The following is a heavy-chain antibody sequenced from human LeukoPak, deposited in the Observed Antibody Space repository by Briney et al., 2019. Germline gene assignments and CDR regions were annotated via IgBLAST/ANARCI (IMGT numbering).Heavy chain of an antibody. J-gene: IGHJ5*02. CDR2: INHSGST. CDR3: ARTSIYYDSSGYRS. Sequence: SETLSLTCAVYGGSFSGYYWSWIRQPPGKGLEWIGEINHSGSTNYNPSLKSRVTISVDTSKNQFSLKLSSVTAADTAVYHCARTSIYYDSSGYRSWGQGTLVTVST. CDR1: GGSFSGYY. V-gene: IGHV4-34*01. D-gene: IGHD3-22*01.